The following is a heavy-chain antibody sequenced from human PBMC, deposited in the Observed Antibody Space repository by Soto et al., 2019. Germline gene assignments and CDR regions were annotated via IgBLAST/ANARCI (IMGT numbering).Heavy chain of an antibody. J-gene: IGHJ3*02. V-gene: IGHV4-59*08. CDR2: IYYSGRT. CDR1: GGSISSYY. Sequence: GSLRLSCTVSGGSISSYYWSWIRQPPGKGLEWIGYIYYSGRTNYNPSLKSRVTISVDTSKNQFSLKLSSVTAADTAVYYCARHWGYSSSDAFDIWGQGTMVTV. CDR3: ARHWGYSSSDAFDI. D-gene: IGHD6-6*01.